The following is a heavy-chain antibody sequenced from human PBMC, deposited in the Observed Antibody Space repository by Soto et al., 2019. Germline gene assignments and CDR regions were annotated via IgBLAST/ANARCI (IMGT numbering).Heavy chain of an antibody. CDR1: GGTFSSYA. CDR3: SHDTLEGMDV. J-gene: IGHJ6*02. Sequence: QVQLVQSGAEVKKPGSSVKVSCKVSGGTFSSYAISCVRQAPGQGLEWMGGIIPLFGTANYAQKFQGRDTITADKSTSTADMELSSLRSEDTAVYYCSHDTLEGMDVWGQGTTVTVSS. D-gene: IGHD1-1*01. V-gene: IGHV1-69*06. CDR2: IIPLFGTA.